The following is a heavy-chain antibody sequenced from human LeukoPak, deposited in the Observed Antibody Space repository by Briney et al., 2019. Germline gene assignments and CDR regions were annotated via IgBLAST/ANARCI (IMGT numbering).Heavy chain of an antibody. Sequence: SETLSLTCTVSGGSISSHYWSWIRQPPGKGLEWIGYMYHSGSTNYNPSLKSRVTISVDTSKNQFSLKLSSVTAADTAVYYCARADDYGDTFGYWGQGTLVTVSS. V-gene: IGHV4-59*11. D-gene: IGHD4-17*01. J-gene: IGHJ4*02. CDR3: ARADDYGDTFGY. CDR2: MYHSGST. CDR1: GGSISSHY.